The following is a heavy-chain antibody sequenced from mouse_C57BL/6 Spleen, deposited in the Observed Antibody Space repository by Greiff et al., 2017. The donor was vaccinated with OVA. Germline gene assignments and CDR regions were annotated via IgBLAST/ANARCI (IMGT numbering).Heavy chain of an antibody. CDR3: AREGGTYYFDY. Sequence: EVMLVESDGGLVQPGSSMKLSCTASGFTFSDYYMAWFRQVPEKGLEWVANINSDGSSTYYLDSLKSRFIISRDNAKNILYLQMSSLKSEDTATYYCAREGGTYYFDYWGQGTTLTVSS. CDR2: INSDGSST. V-gene: IGHV5-16*01. J-gene: IGHJ2*01. CDR1: GFTFSDYY. D-gene: IGHD4-1*01.